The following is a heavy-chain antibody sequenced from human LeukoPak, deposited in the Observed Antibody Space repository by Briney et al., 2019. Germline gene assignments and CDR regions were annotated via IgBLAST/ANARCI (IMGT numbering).Heavy chain of an antibody. V-gene: IGHV3-23*01. J-gene: IGHJ4*02. CDR2: ISGSGGST. CDR3: AKADVIPRSSYFDY. D-gene: IGHD2-21*01. Sequence: SGGSLRLSCAASGFTFSSYAMSWVRQAPGKGLEWVSAISGSGGSTYYADSVKGRFTISRDNSKNTLYLQMNSLRAEDTAVYYCAKADVIPRSSYFDYWGQGTLVTVSS. CDR1: GFTFSSYA.